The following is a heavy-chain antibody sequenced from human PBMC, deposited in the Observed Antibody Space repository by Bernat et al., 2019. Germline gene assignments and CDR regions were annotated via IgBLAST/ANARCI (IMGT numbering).Heavy chain of an antibody. Sequence: QVQLVESGGGVVQPGRSLRLSCAASGFTFSSYGMHWVRQAPGKGLEWVAVISYDGSNKYYADSVKGRFTISRDNSKNTLYLQMNSLRAEDTAVYYCARDRGGSYGELDYWGQGTLVTVSS. CDR1: GFTFSSYG. V-gene: IGHV3-30*03. CDR3: ARDRGGSYGELDY. CDR2: ISYDGSNK. J-gene: IGHJ4*02. D-gene: IGHD1-26*01.